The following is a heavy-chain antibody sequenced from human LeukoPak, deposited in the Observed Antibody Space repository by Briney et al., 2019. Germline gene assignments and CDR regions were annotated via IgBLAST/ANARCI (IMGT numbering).Heavy chain of an antibody. CDR1: GYTFTSYG. V-gene: IGHV1-18*01. Sequence: ASVKVSCKASGYTFTSYGISWVRQAPGQGLEWMGWISAYNGNTNCAQKLQGRVTMTTDTSTSTAYMELRSLRSDDTAVYYCARDQNSGYYYDNWFDPWGQGTLVTVSS. CDR3: ARDQNSGYYYDNWFDP. CDR2: ISAYNGNT. J-gene: IGHJ5*02. D-gene: IGHD3-22*01.